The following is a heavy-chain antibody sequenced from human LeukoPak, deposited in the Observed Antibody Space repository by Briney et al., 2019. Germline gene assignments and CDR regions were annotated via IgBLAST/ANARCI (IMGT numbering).Heavy chain of an antibody. CDR3: ARDNSPIPETFVYRDPYDFHFDY. CDR2: INPSGGST. CDR1: GYTFTSYY. D-gene: IGHD4-23*01. V-gene: IGHV1-46*01. Sequence: ASVKVSCKASGYTFTSYYIHWVRQAPGQGLEWMGIINPSGGSTSYGQKFQGRVAVTRDMSTTTVYMELSSLRSEDTAVYYCARDNSPIPETFVYRDPYDFHFDYWGQGTLVTVSS. J-gene: IGHJ4*02.